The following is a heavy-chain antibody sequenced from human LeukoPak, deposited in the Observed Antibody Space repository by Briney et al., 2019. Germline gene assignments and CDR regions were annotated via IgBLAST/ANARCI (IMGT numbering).Heavy chain of an antibody. D-gene: IGHD5-24*01. Sequence: SVKVSCKASGYTFTSYDINWVRQATGQGLEWMGRIIPILGIANYAQKFQGRVTITADKSTSTAYMELSSLRSEDTAVYYCARDRVWDGYNPGDAFDIWGQGTMVTVSS. CDR3: ARDRVWDGYNPGDAFDI. J-gene: IGHJ3*02. CDR1: GYTFTSYD. CDR2: IIPILGIA. V-gene: IGHV1-69*04.